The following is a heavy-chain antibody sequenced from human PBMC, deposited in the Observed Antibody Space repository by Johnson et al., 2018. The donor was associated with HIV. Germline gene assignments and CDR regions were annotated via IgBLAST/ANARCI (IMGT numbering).Heavy chain of an antibody. CDR2: ISYDGSNK. CDR1: GFTFSTYD. D-gene: IGHD3-10*01. V-gene: IGHV3-30*18. Sequence: QVQLVESGGGVVQPGRSLRLSCAASGFTFSTYDMHWVRQAPGKGLEWVAVISYDGSNKYYADSVKGRFTISRDNSKNTLYLQMNSLRAEDTAVYYCAKDSSFSYYYSDAFDIWGQGTMVTVSP. CDR3: AKDSSFSYYYSDAFDI. J-gene: IGHJ3*02.